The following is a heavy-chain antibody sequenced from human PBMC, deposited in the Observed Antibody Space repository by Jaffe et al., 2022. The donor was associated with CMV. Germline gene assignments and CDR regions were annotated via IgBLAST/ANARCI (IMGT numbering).Heavy chain of an antibody. CDR2: ISWNSGSI. Sequence: EVQLVESGGGLVQPGRSLRLSCAASGFTFDDYAMHWVRQAPGKGLEWVSGISWNSGSIGYADSVKGRFTISRDNAKNSLYLQMNSLRAEDTALYYCAKDGYSSGWWLGWFDPWGQGTLVTVSS. V-gene: IGHV3-9*01. CDR3: AKDGYSSGWWLGWFDP. D-gene: IGHD6-19*01. CDR1: GFTFDDYA. J-gene: IGHJ5*02.